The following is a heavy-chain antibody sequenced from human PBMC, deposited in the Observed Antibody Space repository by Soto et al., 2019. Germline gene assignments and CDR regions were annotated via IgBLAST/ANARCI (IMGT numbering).Heavy chain of an antibody. V-gene: IGHV3-15*01. CDR3: TTGWYSSSWYNVY. Sequence: PGGSLRLSCAASGFTFCNAWMSWVRQAPGKGLEWVGRIKSKTDGGTTDYAAPVKGRFTISRDDSKNTLYLQMNSLKTEDTAVYYCTTGWYSSSWYNVYWGQGTLVTVSS. CDR1: GFTFCNAW. J-gene: IGHJ4*02. CDR2: IKSKTDGGTT. D-gene: IGHD6-13*01.